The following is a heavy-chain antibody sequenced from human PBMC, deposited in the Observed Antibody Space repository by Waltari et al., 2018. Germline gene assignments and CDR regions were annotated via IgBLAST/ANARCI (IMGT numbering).Heavy chain of an antibody. CDR1: GGSISSGSYY. D-gene: IGHD2-2*01. Sequence: QVQLQESGPGLVKPSQTLSLTCTVSGGSISSGSYYWSWIRQPAGKGLEWIGRIYTSGSTNYNPSLKSRVTISVDTSKNQFSLKLSSVTAADTAVYYCARHVVPAANYYYGMDVWGQGTTVTVSS. CDR2: IYTSGST. V-gene: IGHV4-61*02. J-gene: IGHJ6*02. CDR3: ARHVVPAANYYYGMDV.